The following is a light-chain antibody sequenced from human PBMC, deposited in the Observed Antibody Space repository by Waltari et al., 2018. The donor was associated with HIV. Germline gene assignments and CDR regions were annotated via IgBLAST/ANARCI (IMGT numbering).Light chain of an antibody. J-gene: IGKJ1*01. CDR3: QQYYSTPRT. CDR1: QIVLYSANNKNY. Sequence: DSVMTQSPDSLAASLGARPSIDCKSSQIVLYSANNKNYLAWYQHKPGQPLKLLIYWASTRESGVPDRFSGSGSGTDFTLTISSLQAEDVAVYCCQQYYSTPRTFGQGTKVEIK. CDR2: WAS. V-gene: IGKV4-1*01.